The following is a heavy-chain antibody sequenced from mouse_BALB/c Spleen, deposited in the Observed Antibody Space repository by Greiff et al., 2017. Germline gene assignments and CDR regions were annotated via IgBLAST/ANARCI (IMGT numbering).Heavy chain of an antibody. CDR2: ISTYYGDA. Sequence: VQLQQSGAELVRPGVSVKISCKGSGYTFTDYAMHWVKQSHAKSLEWIGVISTYYGDASYNQKFKGKATMTVDKSSSTAYMELARLTSEDSAIYYCAGYGNYVNAMDYWGQGTSVTVSS. CDR1: GYTFTDYA. D-gene: IGHD2-10*02. V-gene: IGHV1S137*01. J-gene: IGHJ4*01. CDR3: AGYGNYVNAMDY.